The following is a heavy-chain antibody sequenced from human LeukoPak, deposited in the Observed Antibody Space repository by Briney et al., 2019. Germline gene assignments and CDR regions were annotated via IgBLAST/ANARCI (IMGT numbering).Heavy chain of an antibody. CDR3: ARIGPYYGSGSYLGSFDY. CDR1: GYTFTSYG. CDR2: ISAYNGNT. J-gene: IGHJ4*02. D-gene: IGHD3-10*01. V-gene: IGHV1-18*01. Sequence: GASVKVSCKASGYTFTSYGISWVRQAPGQGLEWMGWISAYNGNTNYAQKLQGRVTMTTDTSTSTAYMELRSLRSDDTAVYYCARIGPYYGSGSYLGSFDYWGQGTLVTVSS.